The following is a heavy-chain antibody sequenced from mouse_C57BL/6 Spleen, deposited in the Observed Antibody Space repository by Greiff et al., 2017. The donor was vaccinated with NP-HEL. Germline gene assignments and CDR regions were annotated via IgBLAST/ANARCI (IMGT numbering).Heavy chain of an antibody. CDR3: ARGGTGTAWFAY. V-gene: IGHV5-4*01. CDR2: ISDGGSYT. J-gene: IGHJ3*01. CDR1: GFTFSSYA. D-gene: IGHD4-1*01. Sequence: VQLKESGGGLVKPGGSLKLSCAASGFTFSSYAMSWVRQTPEKRLEWVATISDGGSYTYYPDNVKGRFTISRDNAKNNLYLQMNHLKSEDTAMYYCARGGTGTAWFAYWGQGTLVTVSA.